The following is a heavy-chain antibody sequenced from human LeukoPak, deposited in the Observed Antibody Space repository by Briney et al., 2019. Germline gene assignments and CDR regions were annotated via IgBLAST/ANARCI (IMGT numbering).Heavy chain of an antibody. CDR2: INHSGST. V-gene: IGHV4-34*01. CDR3: ARSHYYDSSGSHNNWSDP. Sequence: SETLSLTCAVYGGSFSGYYWTYIRQPPGKGLEWIGEINHSGSTNYNPSLKSRVTISVDTSKNQFSLKLSSVTAADTAVYYCARSHYYDSSGSHNNWSDPWGQGTLVTVSS. CDR1: GGSFSGYY. J-gene: IGHJ5*02. D-gene: IGHD3-22*01.